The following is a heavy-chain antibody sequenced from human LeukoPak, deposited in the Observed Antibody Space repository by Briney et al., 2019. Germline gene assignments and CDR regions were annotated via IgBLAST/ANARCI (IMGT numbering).Heavy chain of an antibody. CDR3: ARVGSPAYYYYYMDV. CDR1: GFMFGNHG. CDR2: IGPSGVTR. Sequence: GGSLRLSCEGSGFMFGNHGLIWVRQAPGKGLDWLSFIGPSGVTRLYANSVKGRFTISRDNAENSVFLQMNSLRVEDTAVYYCARVGSPAYYYYYMDVWGKGTTVTVSS. D-gene: IGHD1-26*01. V-gene: IGHV3-48*04. J-gene: IGHJ6*03.